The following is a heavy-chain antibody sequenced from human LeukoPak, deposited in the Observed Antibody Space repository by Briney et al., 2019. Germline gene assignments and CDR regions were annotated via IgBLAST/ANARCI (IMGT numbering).Heavy chain of an antibody. CDR1: GFTFSSYA. Sequence: GGSLRLSCAASGFTFSSYAMHWVPQAPGKGLEWVAVISYDGSNKYYAASVKGRFTISRDNSKNTLYLQISTLRPEDTAVYYCAKIPSSSSGDDYWGEGTLVTVSS. J-gene: IGHJ4*02. CDR3: AKIPSSSSGDDY. CDR2: ISYDGSNK. D-gene: IGHD6-6*01. V-gene: IGHV3-30-3*02.